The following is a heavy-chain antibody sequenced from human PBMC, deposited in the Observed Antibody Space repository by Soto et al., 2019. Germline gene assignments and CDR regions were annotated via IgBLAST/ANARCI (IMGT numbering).Heavy chain of an antibody. D-gene: IGHD3-10*01. CDR2: MNPNSGNT. CDR1: GYTFTSYD. J-gene: IGHJ4*02. V-gene: IGHV1-8*01. CDR3: ARGWRIVTMVRGVIGY. Sequence: QVPLVQSGAEVKKPGASVKVSCKASGYTFTSYDINWVRQATGQGREWMGWMNPNSGNTGYAQKFQDRVTMTRNTSINTSYMKLSSLRSEDTTVYYCARGWRIVTMVRGVIGYWGQGTLVTVS.